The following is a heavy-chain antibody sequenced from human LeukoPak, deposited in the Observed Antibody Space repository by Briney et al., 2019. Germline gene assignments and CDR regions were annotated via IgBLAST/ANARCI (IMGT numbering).Heavy chain of an antibody. CDR2: IRYDGSNK. CDR1: GFTFSSYG. D-gene: IGHD2-2*01. CDR3: AKDLSRGIVVVPAAPSAVTGFGY. V-gene: IGHV3-30*02. Sequence: GGSLRLSCAASGFTFSSYGMHWVRQAPGKGLEWVAFIRYDGSNKYYADSVKGRFTISRDNSKNTLYLQMNSLRAEDTAVYYCAKDLSRGIVVVPAAPSAVTGFGYWGQGTLVTVSS. J-gene: IGHJ4*02.